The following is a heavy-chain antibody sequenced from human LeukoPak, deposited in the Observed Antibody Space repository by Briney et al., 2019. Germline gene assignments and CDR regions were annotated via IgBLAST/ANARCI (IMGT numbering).Heavy chain of an antibody. V-gene: IGHV3-30*02. CDR2: IRNDGNDK. J-gene: IGHJ4*02. CDR3: EAVAGVFDY. D-gene: IGHD6-19*01. Sequence: TGGSLRLSCAASGFTFSNYGIHWVRQAPGKGLEWVAFIRNDGNDKYYADSVKGRFTISRDNSKSTLYLQMNSLRREDTALYYCEAVAGVFDYWGQGTLVTVSS. CDR1: GFTFSNYG.